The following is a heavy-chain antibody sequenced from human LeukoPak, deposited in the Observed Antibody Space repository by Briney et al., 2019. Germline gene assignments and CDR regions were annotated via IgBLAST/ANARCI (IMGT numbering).Heavy chain of an antibody. CDR3: AKLHNLNCDY. CDR1: GFTFSSYS. J-gene: IGHJ4*02. D-gene: IGHD1-14*01. Sequence: GGSLRLSCAASGFTFSSYSMNWVRQAPGKGLEWVSYISSSSSTIYYADSVKGRFTISRDNSKNTLYLQMNSLRPEDTAVYYCAKLHNLNCDYWGLGTLVTVSS. V-gene: IGHV3-48*01. CDR2: ISSSSSTI.